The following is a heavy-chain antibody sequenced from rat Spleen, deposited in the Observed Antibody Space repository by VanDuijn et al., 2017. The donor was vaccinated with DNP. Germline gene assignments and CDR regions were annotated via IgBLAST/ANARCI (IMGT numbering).Heavy chain of an antibody. Sequence: EVQLVESGGGLVQPGRSMKLSCAASGFTFSSFPMAWVRQAPTKGLEWVTTITYVGRITYYRDSVQGRFTISRDNAKSTLYLQMDSLRSEDTATYYCAIYYDGSYPYWGQGVMVTVSS. D-gene: IGHD1-12*02. CDR2: ITYVGRIT. CDR3: AIYYDGSYPY. J-gene: IGHJ2*01. CDR1: GFTFSSFP. V-gene: IGHV5-46*01.